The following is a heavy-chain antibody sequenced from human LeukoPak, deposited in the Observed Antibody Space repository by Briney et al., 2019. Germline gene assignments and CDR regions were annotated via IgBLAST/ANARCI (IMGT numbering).Heavy chain of an antibody. Sequence: SETLSLTCTVSGGSISSYYWSWIRQPPGKGLEWIGYIYYSGSTNYNPSLKSRVTISVDTSKNQFSLKLSSVTAADPAVYYCARGRYSYGYVNWYFDLWGRGTLVTVSS. V-gene: IGHV4-59*01. CDR3: ARGRYSYGYVNWYFDL. D-gene: IGHD5-18*01. J-gene: IGHJ2*01. CDR2: IYYSGST. CDR1: GGSISSYY.